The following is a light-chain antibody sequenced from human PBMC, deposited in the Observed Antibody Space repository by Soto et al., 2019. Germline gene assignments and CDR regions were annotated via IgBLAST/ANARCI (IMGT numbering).Light chain of an antibody. CDR2: GAY. J-gene: IGKJ5*01. CDR1: QSFSSTY. CDR3: QQYNNWTPIT. Sequence: EILMTHSPATLSLSPGERATFSCRAIQSFSSTYLAWYQQKPGQAPRLLLYGAYTRATGIPARFSGSGSGAEFTLTISSLQSEDFVVYYCQQYNNWTPITFGQGTRLEIK. V-gene: IGKV3-15*01.